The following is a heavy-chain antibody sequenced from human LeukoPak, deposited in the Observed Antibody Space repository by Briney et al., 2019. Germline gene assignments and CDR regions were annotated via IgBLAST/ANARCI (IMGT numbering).Heavy chain of an antibody. CDR2: ISSSGSTI. CDR3: ARDQNLDYYDFWSGYYPRTDY. V-gene: IGHV3-11*01. Sequence: GGSLRLSCAASGFTFSDYYMSRIRQAPGKGLEWVSYISSSGSTIYYADSVKGRFTISRDNAKNSLYLQMNSLRAEDTAVYYCARDQNLDYYDFWSGYYPRTDYWGQGTLVTVSS. J-gene: IGHJ4*02. D-gene: IGHD3-3*01. CDR1: GFTFSDYY.